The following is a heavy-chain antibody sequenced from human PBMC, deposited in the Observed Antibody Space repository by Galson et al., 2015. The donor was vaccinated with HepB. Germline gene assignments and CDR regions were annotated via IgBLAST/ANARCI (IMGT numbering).Heavy chain of an antibody. CDR1: GFTFSDYG. D-gene: IGHD3-22*01. V-gene: IGHV3-30*18. Sequence: SLRLSCAASGFTFSDYGMHWVRQAPGKGLQWVAIISNDGMNKYYTDSVKGRFTVSRDNSKNTLYLQMSSLRAEDTAVYYCAKDFLGYYSDLSLEGSGDYWGQGTLVTVSS. CDR3: AKDFLGYYSDLSLEGSGDY. CDR2: ISNDGMNK. J-gene: IGHJ4*02.